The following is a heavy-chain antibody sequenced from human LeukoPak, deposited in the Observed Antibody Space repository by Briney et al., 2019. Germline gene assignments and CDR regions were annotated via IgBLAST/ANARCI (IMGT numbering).Heavy chain of an antibody. CDR3: ARDYGGSSPFDY. J-gene: IGHJ4*02. D-gene: IGHD4-23*01. CDR2: IRADGSAQ. CDR1: EFTFSTYY. V-gene: IGHV3-7*01. Sequence: GGSLRLSCAASEFTFSTYYMTWVRQAPGKGLEWVGSIRADGSAQFYVDSVRGRFTISRDNAKDSLYPQMNSLRAEDTAVYYCARDYGGSSPFDYWGQGTLVTVSS.